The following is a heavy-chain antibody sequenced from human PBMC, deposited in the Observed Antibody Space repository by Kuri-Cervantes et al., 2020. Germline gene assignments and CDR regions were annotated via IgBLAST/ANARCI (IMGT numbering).Heavy chain of an antibody. V-gene: IGHV1-8*01. Sequence: ASVKVSCKASGYTFTSYDINWVRQATGQGLEWMGWMNPNSGNTGYAQKFQGRVTMTRDTSTSTVYMELRSLRSDDTAVYYCARSEQQLSWFDPWGQGTLVTVSS. D-gene: IGHD6-13*01. CDR2: MNPNSGNT. J-gene: IGHJ5*02. CDR3: ARSEQQLSWFDP. CDR1: GYTFTSYD.